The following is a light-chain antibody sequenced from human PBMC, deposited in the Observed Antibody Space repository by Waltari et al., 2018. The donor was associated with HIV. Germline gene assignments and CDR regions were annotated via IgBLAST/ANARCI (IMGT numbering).Light chain of an antibody. J-gene: IGLJ2*01. CDR2: EVS. CDR1: SSDVGSYNL. V-gene: IGLV2-23*02. Sequence: QSALTQPASVSGSPGQSITISCTGTSSDVGSYNLVSWYQQHPGKAPKFMIYEVSKRPSGVSTRFSGSKSGNTASLTISGLQAEDEADYYCCSYAGSSTGVFGGGTKLTVL. CDR3: CSYAGSSTGV.